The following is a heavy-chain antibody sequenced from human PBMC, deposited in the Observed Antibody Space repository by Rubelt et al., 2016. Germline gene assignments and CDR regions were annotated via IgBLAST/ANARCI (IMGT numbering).Heavy chain of an antibody. CDR1: GYTLTELS. Sequence: QVQLVQSGAEVKKPGASVKVSCKVSGYTLTELSMHWVRQAPGKGLEWMGGFDPEDGETIYAQKFQGRVTMTEDTSTDKAYMELSSLRSEETAVYYCATGIVVVPAHVPSRDYWGQGTLVTVSS. CDR2: FDPEDGET. D-gene: IGHD2-2*01. V-gene: IGHV1-24*01. CDR3: ATGIVVVPAHVPSRDY. J-gene: IGHJ4*02.